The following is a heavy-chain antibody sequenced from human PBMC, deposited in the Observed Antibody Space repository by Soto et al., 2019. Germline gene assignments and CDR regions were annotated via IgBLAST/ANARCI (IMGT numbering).Heavy chain of an antibody. CDR2: ISGSDGKT. D-gene: IGHD3-3*01. CDR1: GFSFGSYA. V-gene: IGHV3-23*01. CDR3: ARWSYLDY. J-gene: IGHJ4*02. Sequence: DVQLWESGGGLVQPGGSLRPSCVASGFSFGSYALSWVRQAPGKGLEWVSTISGSDGKTFYADAVKGRFSISRDTSQNTLYLQMNSLRADDTAIYYCARWSYLDYWGQGTRVTVSS.